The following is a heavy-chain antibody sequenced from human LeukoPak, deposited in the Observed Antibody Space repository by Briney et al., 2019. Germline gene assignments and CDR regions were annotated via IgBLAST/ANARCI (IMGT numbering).Heavy chain of an antibody. CDR1: GGSISSSY. CDR3: ARSTNYYYMDV. J-gene: IGHJ6*03. Sequence: PSETLSLTCTVSGGSISSSYWSWLRQPPGKGLEWIGYIYFSGSTNYNPSLKSRVTISVDTSKNQFSLKLSSVTAADTAVYYCARSTNYYYMDVWGKGTTVTVSS. V-gene: IGHV4-59*08. CDR2: IYFSGST.